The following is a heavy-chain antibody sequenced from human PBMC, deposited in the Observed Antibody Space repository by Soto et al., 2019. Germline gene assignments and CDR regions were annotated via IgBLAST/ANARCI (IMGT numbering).Heavy chain of an antibody. D-gene: IGHD2-2*01. CDR3: ARYLRTIVVVPAAIAD. CDR1: GYSFTSYW. CDR2: IYPGDSDT. J-gene: IGHJ4*02. V-gene: IGHV5-51*01. Sequence: LGESLKISCKGSGYSFTSYWIGWVRQMPGKGLEWMGIIYPGDSDTRYSPSFQGQVTISADKSISTAYLQWGSLKASDTAMYYCARYLRTIVVVPAAIADWGQGTLVTVSS.